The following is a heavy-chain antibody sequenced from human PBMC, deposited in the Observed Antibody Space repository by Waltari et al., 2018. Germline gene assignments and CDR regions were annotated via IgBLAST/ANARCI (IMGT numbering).Heavy chain of an antibody. CDR3: AKRWAIYYFEY. Sequence: EVQLVESGGGLVQPGGSLRLSCAASGFTFKNFAMSWVRQAPGKGLEWVSTITESGDTFYADSVKGRFVTSRDNYKNTLSLQMNSLRAEDTAVYYCAKRWAIYYFEYWGQGNLVTVSS. CDR1: GFTFKNFA. CDR2: ITESGDT. D-gene: IGHD3-9*01. V-gene: IGHV3-23*04. J-gene: IGHJ4*02.